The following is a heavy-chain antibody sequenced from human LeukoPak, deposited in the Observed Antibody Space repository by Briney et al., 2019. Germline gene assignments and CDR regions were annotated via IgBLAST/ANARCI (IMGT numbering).Heavy chain of an antibody. CDR1: GGSISSSSYY. D-gene: IGHD6-13*01. CDR3: ARIRSSSSWYLFDY. CDR2: IYYGGST. Sequence: SETLSLTCTVSGGSISSSSYYWGWIRQPPGKGLEWIGNIYYGGSTYYNPSLKSRVTVSVDTSKNQFSLKLSSVTAADTAVYYCARIRSSSSWYLFDYWGQGTLVTVSS. J-gene: IGHJ4*02. V-gene: IGHV4-39*01.